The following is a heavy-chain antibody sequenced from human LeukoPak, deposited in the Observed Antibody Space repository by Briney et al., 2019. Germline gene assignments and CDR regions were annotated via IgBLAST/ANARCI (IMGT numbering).Heavy chain of an antibody. Sequence: GGSLRLSCAVSGFTFSNYWMTWVRQAPGKGLEWVSVIYSGGSTYYADSVKGRFTISRDNSKNTLYLQMNSLRAEDTAVYYCARDAGDSSGYFYFDYWGQGTLVTVSS. V-gene: IGHV3-53*01. J-gene: IGHJ4*02. CDR1: GFTFSNYW. D-gene: IGHD3-22*01. CDR3: ARDAGDSSGYFYFDY. CDR2: IYSGGST.